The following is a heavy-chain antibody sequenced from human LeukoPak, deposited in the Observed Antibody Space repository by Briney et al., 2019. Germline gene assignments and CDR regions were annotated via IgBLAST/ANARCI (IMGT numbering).Heavy chain of an antibody. D-gene: IGHD2-21*02. CDR2: ISGSGGST. V-gene: IGHV3-21*01. CDR1: GFTFSIYA. Sequence: GGSLRLSCAVSGFTFSIYAMNWVRQAPGKGLEWVSTISGSGGSTYYADSVKGRFTISRDNAKNSLYLQMNSLRAEDTAVYYCARGAYCGGDCHFFDYWGQGTLVTVSS. CDR3: ARGAYCGGDCHFFDY. J-gene: IGHJ4*02.